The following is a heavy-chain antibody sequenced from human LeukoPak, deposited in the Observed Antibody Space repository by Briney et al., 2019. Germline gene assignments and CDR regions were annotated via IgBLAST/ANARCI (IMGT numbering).Heavy chain of an antibody. V-gene: IGHV4-38-2*01. CDR1: GYSISRGFY. CDR3: ARAGWIFTRGLDY. D-gene: IGHD2-2*03. Sequence: SETLSLTCGLSGYSISRGFYWAWIRQPPGKGLEWIRTIYHTGSTYYTPSLWSRVTTSVDTSTNEFSLNLNSVTDAGTAVYYCARAGWIFTRGLDYWGQGALVTVSS. CDR2: IYHTGST. J-gene: IGHJ4*02.